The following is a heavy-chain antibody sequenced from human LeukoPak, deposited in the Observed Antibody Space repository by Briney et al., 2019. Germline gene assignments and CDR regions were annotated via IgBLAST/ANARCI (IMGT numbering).Heavy chain of an antibody. CDR3: ARGRRRHDILTGYYYYFDY. V-gene: IGHV1-46*01. Sequence: ASVKVSCKASGYTFTSYDMHWVRQAPGQGLEWMGIINPSGGSTGYAQRFQGRVTMTRDTSTSTVYMELSSLRSEDTAVYYCARGRRRHDILTGYYYYFDYWGQGTLVTVSS. D-gene: IGHD3-9*01. CDR1: GYTFTSYD. J-gene: IGHJ4*02. CDR2: INPSGGST.